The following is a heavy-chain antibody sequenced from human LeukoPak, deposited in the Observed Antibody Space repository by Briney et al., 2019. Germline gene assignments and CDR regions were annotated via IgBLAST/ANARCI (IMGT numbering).Heavy chain of an antibody. D-gene: IGHD2/OR15-2a*01. Sequence: GGSLRLSCAASGFTFSTYAMSWVRQAPGKGLEWVSPISGSGGSTYYADSVRGRFTISRDNSKSTLSLQMNSLRAEDTAIYYCATYRQVLLPFESWGQGTLVTVSS. V-gene: IGHV3-23*01. CDR1: GFTFSTYA. CDR2: ISGSGGST. CDR3: ATYRQVLLPFES. J-gene: IGHJ4*02.